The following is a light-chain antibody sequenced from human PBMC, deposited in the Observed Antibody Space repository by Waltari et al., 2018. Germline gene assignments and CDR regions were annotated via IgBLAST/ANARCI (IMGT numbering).Light chain of an antibody. V-gene: IGLV2-14*01. CDR2: DVS. CDR1: SSDVGGYYY. Sequence: QSALTQPASVCGSPGQSVTISCTGTSSDVGGYYYGSWSQQHRGTVPKLLIFDVSNRPPGVFTRFSCSKSSNTAALSLSSLSAADESDYYCCSFSNRTTCEFGRRNKLSVL. CDR3: CSFSNRTTCE. J-gene: IGLJ3*02.